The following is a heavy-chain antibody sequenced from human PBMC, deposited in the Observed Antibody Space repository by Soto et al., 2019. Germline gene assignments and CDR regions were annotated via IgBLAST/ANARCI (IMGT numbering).Heavy chain of an antibody. CDR2: FSNDGTII. CDR1: GFTLNNYW. CDR3: ARDPLNTGVEEFDY. V-gene: IGHV3-74*01. J-gene: IGHJ4*02. Sequence: EVQLVESGGGLIQPGGSLRLSCVASGFTLNNYWMHWIRQAPGKGLMWVSGFSNDGTIIKYADSVKGRFTISRDNAKNTLYLQMNSLRAEDTAMYYCARDPLNTGVEEFDYWGQGTLVTVSS. D-gene: IGHD7-27*01.